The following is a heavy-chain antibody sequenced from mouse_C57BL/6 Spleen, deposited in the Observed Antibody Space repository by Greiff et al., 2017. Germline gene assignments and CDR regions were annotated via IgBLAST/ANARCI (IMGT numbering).Heavy chain of an antibody. CDR3: ARSPKTYDGY. Sequence: VQLQQSGPELVKPGASVKISCKASGYAFSSSWMNWVKQRPGKGLEWIGRIYPGDGDTNYNGKFKGKATLTADKSSSTAYMQLSSLTSEDSAVCFCARSPKTYDGYWGQGTTLTVSS. CDR1: GYAFSSSW. V-gene: IGHV1-82*01. CDR2: IYPGDGDT. J-gene: IGHJ2*01. D-gene: IGHD2-12*01.